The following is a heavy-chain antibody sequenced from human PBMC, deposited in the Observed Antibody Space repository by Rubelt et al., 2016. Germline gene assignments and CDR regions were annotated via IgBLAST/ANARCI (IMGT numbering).Heavy chain of an antibody. CDR3: ARDVIVVVPAAPDAFDI. CDR2: INPNSGGT. J-gene: IGHJ3*02. CDR1: GYTFTGYY. V-gene: IGHV1-2*02. Sequence: QVQLVQSGAEVKKPGASVKVSCKASGYTFTGYYMHWVRQAPGQGLEWMGWINPNSGGTNYAQKLQGRVTMTRDTSISTAYMELSRLGSDDTAVYYCARDVIVVVPAAPDAFDIWGQGTMVTVSS. D-gene: IGHD2-2*01.